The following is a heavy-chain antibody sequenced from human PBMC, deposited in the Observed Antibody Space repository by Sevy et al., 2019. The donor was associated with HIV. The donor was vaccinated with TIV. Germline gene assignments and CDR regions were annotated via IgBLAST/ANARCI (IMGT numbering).Heavy chain of an antibody. Sequence: ASVKVSCKASGYTFTSYDINWVRQATGQGLEWMGWMNPNSGNTGYAQKFQGRVTMTRNTAINTAYMELSSLRSEDTAVYYCARAGSGWYDHYIDPWGQGTLVTVSS. D-gene: IGHD6-19*01. CDR2: MNPNSGNT. CDR1: GYTFTSYD. J-gene: IGHJ5*02. CDR3: ARAGSGWYDHYIDP. V-gene: IGHV1-8*01.